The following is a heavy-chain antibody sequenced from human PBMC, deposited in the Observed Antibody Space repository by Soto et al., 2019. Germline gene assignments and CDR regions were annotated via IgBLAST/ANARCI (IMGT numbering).Heavy chain of an antibody. CDR2: IYYTGRT. V-gene: IGHV4-61*08. CDR1: GGSISSGGYY. J-gene: IGHJ4*02. CDR3: ARANWYSEY. D-gene: IGHD7-27*01. Sequence: SETLSLTCTVSGGSISSGGYYWSWIRQHPGKGLEWSGYIYYTGRTHYNRSLKSRVTMSVDTSKNQFSLNLTAVSAAETAIYYCARANWYSEYWGQGTLVTVSS.